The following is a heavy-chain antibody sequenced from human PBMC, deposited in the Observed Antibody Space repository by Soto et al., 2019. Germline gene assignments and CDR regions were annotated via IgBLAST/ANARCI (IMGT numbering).Heavy chain of an antibody. CDR2: IYYTGKT. V-gene: IGHV4-30-4*01. CDR1: GDYIHVGGYY. D-gene: IGHD2-2*01. Sequence: TLSLTCSVSGDYIHVGGYYWTWIRQRPGKGLEWMGYIYYTGKTYYNPSLESRLTMSVDRSENQFSLRLTSVTAADTAVYFCGRDLTSNANCIDPWGQGTLVTVSS. CDR3: GRDLTSNANCIDP. J-gene: IGHJ5*02.